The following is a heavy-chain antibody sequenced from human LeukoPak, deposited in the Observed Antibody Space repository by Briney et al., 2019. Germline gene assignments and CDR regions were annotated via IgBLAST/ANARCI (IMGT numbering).Heavy chain of an antibody. V-gene: IGHV1-24*01. Sequence: GASVKVSCKVSGYTLTELSMHWVRQAPGKGLEWMGGFDPEDGETIYAQKFQGRVTMTEDTSTDTAYMELSSLRSEDTAVYYCARDSSSWYGSYYYYGMDVWGQGTTVTVSS. CDR3: ARDSSSWYGSYYYYGMDV. CDR1: GYTLTELS. D-gene: IGHD6-13*01. CDR2: FDPEDGET. J-gene: IGHJ6*02.